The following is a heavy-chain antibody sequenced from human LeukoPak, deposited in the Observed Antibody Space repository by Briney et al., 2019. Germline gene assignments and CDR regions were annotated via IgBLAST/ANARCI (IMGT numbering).Heavy chain of an antibody. CDR1: GFTLSSYA. CDR3: AKAPVTTCRGAFCYPFDY. J-gene: IGHJ4*02. D-gene: IGHD2-15*01. CDR2: ISDTGNT. V-gene: IGHV3-23*01. Sequence: GGSLRLSCAASGFTLSSYAMSWVRQAPGKGLEWVSAISDTGNTYHADSVKGRFTISRDSSKNTLVLQMNRLRPEDAAVYYCAKAPVTTCRGAFCYPFDYWGLGTLVTVSS.